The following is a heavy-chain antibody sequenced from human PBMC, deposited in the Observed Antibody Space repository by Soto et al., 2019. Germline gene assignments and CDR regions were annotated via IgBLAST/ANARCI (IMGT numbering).Heavy chain of an antibody. CDR2: MNPNSGNT. CDR3: ARVRRELPYNWFDP. CDR1: GYTFTSYD. J-gene: IGHJ5*02. D-gene: IGHD1-26*01. V-gene: IGHV1-8*01. Sequence: QVQLVQSGAEVKKPGASVKVSCKASGYTFTSYDINWVRQATGQGLEWMGWMNPNSGNTGYAQKFQGRVTMTRNTSISTAYMELSSLRSEDTAVYYCARVRRELPYNWFDPWGQGTLVTVYS.